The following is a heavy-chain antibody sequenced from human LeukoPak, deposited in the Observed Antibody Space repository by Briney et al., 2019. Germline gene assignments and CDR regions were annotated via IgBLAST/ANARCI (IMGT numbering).Heavy chain of an antibody. V-gene: IGHV3-23*01. CDR2: MSGSGGST. CDR3: ARDYDSSGYWGAFDI. CDR1: GFTVSSKY. Sequence: PGGSLRLSCAAYGFTVSSKYISWVRQAPGKGLEWVSAMSGSGGSTYYADSVKGRLTISRDNSKNTLYLQMNSLRAEDTAVYYCARDYDSSGYWGAFDIWGQGTMVTVSS. D-gene: IGHD3-22*01. J-gene: IGHJ3*02.